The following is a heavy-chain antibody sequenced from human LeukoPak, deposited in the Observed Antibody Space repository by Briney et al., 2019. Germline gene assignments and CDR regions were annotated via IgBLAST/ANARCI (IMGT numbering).Heavy chain of an antibody. CDR1: GFTFSSYA. Sequence: AGGSLRLSCAASGFTFSSYAMSWVRQAPGKGREGVSAISGSGGSTYYADSVKGRFTISRDNSKNTLYLQMNSLRVEDTAVYYCAKDHRYSSSWYPGYWGQGTLVTVSS. V-gene: IGHV3-23*01. CDR3: AKDHRYSSSWYPGY. CDR2: ISGSGGST. D-gene: IGHD6-13*01. J-gene: IGHJ4*02.